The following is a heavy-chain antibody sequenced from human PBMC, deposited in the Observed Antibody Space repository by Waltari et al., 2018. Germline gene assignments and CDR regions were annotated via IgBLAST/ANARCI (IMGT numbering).Heavy chain of an antibody. CDR3: ARGDTMVRGVISP. CDR1: GGSFSGYY. J-gene: IGHJ5*02. CDR2: INHSGST. D-gene: IGHD3-10*01. V-gene: IGHV4-34*01. Sequence: QVQLQQWGAGLLKPSETLSLTCAVYGGSFSGYYWSWIRQPPGKGLEWIGEINHSGSTNYNPALKRRVTISVDTSKNQFSLKLSSVTAADTAVYYCARGDTMVRGVISPWGQGTLVTVSS.